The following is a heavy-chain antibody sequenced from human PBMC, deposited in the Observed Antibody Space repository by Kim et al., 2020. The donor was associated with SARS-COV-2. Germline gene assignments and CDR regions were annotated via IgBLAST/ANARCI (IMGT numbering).Heavy chain of an antibody. D-gene: IGHD3-22*01. CDR2: ITSSGSTI. CDR3: ARETRTYYYDSSDYYFDY. Sequence: GGSLRLSCAASGFTFSSYEMNWVRQAPGKGLEWISYITSSGSTIYYADSVKGRFTISRDNAKNSLYLQMNSLRAEDTAVYYCARETRTYYYDSSDYYFDYWGQGTLVTVSS. CDR1: GFTFSSYE. J-gene: IGHJ4*02. V-gene: IGHV3-48*03.